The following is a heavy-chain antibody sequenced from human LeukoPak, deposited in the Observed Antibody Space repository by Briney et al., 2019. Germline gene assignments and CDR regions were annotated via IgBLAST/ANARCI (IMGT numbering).Heavy chain of an antibody. D-gene: IGHD4-17*01. V-gene: IGHV3-48*02. Sequence: PGGSLRLSCAASGFSFSSYNMNWGRQAPGKGLEWVSSISSSSSTIYYADSVKGRFTISRDNAKNSLYLQMNSLRDEDTAVYFCARSVTTKFDYWGQGTLVTVSS. CDR3: ARSVTTKFDY. J-gene: IGHJ4*02. CDR1: GFSFSSYN. CDR2: ISSSSSTI.